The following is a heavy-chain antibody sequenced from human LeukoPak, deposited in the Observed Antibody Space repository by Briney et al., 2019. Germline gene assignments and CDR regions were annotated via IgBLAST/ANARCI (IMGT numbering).Heavy chain of an antibody. CDR2: ISPSGST. V-gene: IGHV4-34*01. D-gene: IGHD1-14*01. CDR3: AGDHYLALKD. CDR1: GGSFSGYY. J-gene: IGHJ4*01. Sequence: PSETLSLTCAVYGGSFSGYYWSWIRQPPGKGLEWIGEISPSGSTTYNPSLKTRVTISTDTSKNQFSLKPNSVTAADTAVYYCAGDHYLALKDWGHGMLVTVSS.